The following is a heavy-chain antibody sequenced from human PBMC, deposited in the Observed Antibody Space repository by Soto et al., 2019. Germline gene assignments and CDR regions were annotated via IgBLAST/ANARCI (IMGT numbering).Heavy chain of an antibody. CDR2: ISSSSSTI. V-gene: IGHV3-48*02. D-gene: IGHD6-19*01. Sequence: PGGSLRLSCAASGFTFSSYSMNWVRQAPGKGLEWVSYISSSSSTIYYADSVKGRFTISRDNAKNSLYLQMNSLRDEDTAVYYCARGQQWLVRGGERDNWFDPWGQGTLVTVSS. CDR3: ARGQQWLVRGGERDNWFDP. J-gene: IGHJ5*02. CDR1: GFTFSSYS.